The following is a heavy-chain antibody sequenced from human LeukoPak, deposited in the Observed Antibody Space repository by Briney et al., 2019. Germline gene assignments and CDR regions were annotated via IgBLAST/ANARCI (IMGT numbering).Heavy chain of an antibody. CDR2: ISGSGGNT. CDR3: ANRFPGGSYYFDY. V-gene: IGHV3-23*01. D-gene: IGHD1-26*01. CDR1: GFTFSSYA. Sequence: GGSLRLSCAASGFTFSSYAMSWVRQAPGKGLEWVSAISGSGGNTYYADSVKGRFTISRDNSKNTLYLQMNSLRAEDTAVYYCANRFPGGSYYFDYWGQGTLVTVSS. J-gene: IGHJ4*02.